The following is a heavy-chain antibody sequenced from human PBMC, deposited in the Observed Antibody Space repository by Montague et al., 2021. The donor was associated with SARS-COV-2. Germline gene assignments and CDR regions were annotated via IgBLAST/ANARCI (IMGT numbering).Heavy chain of an antibody. D-gene: IGHD5-12*01. CDR1: GFSFSSYG. CDR3: AKERDIVAYFDY. J-gene: IGHJ4*02. V-gene: IGHV3-30*18. Sequence: SLRLSCAASGFSFSSYGMHWVRQAPGKGLEWVAVITYDGSNKYYADSVKGRFTISRDNSKNTLYLQMNSLSAEDTAVYYCAKERDIVAYFDYWGQGTLVTVSS. CDR2: ITYDGSNK.